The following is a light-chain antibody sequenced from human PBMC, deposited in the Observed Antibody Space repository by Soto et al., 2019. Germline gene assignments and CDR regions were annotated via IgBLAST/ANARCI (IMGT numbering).Light chain of an antibody. CDR2: AAS. CDR3: QQYGNSPFP. V-gene: IGKV3-20*01. Sequence: DIVLTQSPGTLSLSPGERATLSCRASQSVSSSYLAWYQQKPGQAPRLLIYAASSRATGIPDRFSGSGSGTDFTLTISRLEPEDFAVYYCQQYGNSPFPFGQGTKLEIK. J-gene: IGKJ2*01. CDR1: QSVSSSY.